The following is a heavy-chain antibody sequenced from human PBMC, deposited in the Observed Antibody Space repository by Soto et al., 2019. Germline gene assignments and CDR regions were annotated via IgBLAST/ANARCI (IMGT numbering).Heavy chain of an antibody. Sequence: VGSLRLSCAASGFIFSDYAMHWVRQAPGKGLEWVAVISYGGDNKYYADSVGGRFAISRDNLKNTLDLQMNSLNPEDTAVYHCAKARHSTTWYGLEADFWGQGTLVTVSS. D-gene: IGHD6-13*01. J-gene: IGHJ4*02. V-gene: IGHV3-30*09. CDR1: GFIFSDYA. CDR2: ISYGGDNK. CDR3: AKARHSTTWYGLEADF.